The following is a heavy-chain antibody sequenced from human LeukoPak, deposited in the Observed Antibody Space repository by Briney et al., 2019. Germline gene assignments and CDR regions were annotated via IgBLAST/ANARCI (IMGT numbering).Heavy chain of an antibody. V-gene: IGHV3-23*01. CDR1: GFTFSSFG. J-gene: IGHJ4*02. Sequence: PGGSLRLSCAASGFTFSSFGLSWVRQAPGQGLEWVSAISRCGGSTYYADSVKGRFTISRDNSKTTLYLQMNSLRAEDTALYYCAKSPTAYHYYDYWGQGTLVTVSS. CDR3: AKSPTAYHYYDY. CDR2: ISRCGGST. D-gene: IGHD2-21*02.